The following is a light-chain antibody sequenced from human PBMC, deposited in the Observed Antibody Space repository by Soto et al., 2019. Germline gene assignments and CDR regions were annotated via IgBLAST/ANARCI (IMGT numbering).Light chain of an antibody. CDR2: TAS. CDR3: QQTYSTLFT. Sequence: SPSSLSASVGDRVTITCRASQSIINYLNWYQQKPGKAPKILIYTASNLQSGVPSRFSGTGSGTDFTLTISSLQPEDSATYYCQQTYSTLFTFGPGTKVDIK. V-gene: IGKV1-39*01. CDR1: QSIINY. J-gene: IGKJ3*01.